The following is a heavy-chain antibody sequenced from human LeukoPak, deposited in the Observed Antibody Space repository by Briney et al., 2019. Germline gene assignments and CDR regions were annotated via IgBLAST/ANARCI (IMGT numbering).Heavy chain of an antibody. CDR1: GFTFSSYA. CDR3: AKGTPHYCSGGSCAGD. D-gene: IGHD2-15*01. CDR2: ISASGGNT. J-gene: IGHJ4*02. Sequence: PGGSLRLSCAASGFTFSSYAMSWVRQAPGKGLEWVSAISASGGNTYYADSVKGRFTISRDNSKNTLYLQFNSLRAEDTAVYYCAKGTPHYCSGGSCAGDWGQGTLVTVSS. V-gene: IGHV3-23*01.